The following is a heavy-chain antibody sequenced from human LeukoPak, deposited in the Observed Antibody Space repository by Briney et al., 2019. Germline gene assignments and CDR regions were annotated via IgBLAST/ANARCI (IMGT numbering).Heavy chain of an antibody. CDR1: GYTFTSCG. D-gene: IGHD6-13*01. J-gene: IGHJ1*01. CDR2: ISAYNGNT. V-gene: IGHV1-18*01. CDR3: ARIPAAAEFSIQH. Sequence: ASVKVCCKASGYTFTSCGISWVRQAPGQGLGWMGWISAYNGNTNYAQKLQGRVTMTTDSSTSTAYIELRSLRSDDTAVYYCARIPAAAEFSIQHWGQGTLVTVSS.